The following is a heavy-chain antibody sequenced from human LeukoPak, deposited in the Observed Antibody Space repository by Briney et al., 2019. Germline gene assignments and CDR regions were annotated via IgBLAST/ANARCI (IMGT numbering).Heavy chain of an antibody. V-gene: IGHV3-66*01. CDR2: IYSGGST. Sequence: PGGSLRLSCAAFGFTFSSYAMSWVRQAPGKGLEWVSVIYSGGSTYYADSVKGRFTISRDNSKNTLYLQMNSLRAEDTAVYYCARDGSGSSGWYENWFDPWGQGTLVTVSS. D-gene: IGHD6-19*01. CDR3: ARDGSGSSGWYENWFDP. CDR1: GFTFSSYA. J-gene: IGHJ5*02.